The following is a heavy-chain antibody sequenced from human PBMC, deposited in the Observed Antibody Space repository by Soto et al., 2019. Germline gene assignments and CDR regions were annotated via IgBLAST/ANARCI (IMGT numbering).Heavy chain of an antibody. V-gene: IGHV4-30-2*01. CDR3: GRAHGGDYGYGMDV. CDR2: IYHSGYT. Sequence: QLQLQESGSGLVKPSQTLSLTCAVSGGSISSGGYSWIWIRQPPGKGLEWIGYIYHSGYTYYNPLLKSRGTMSVGMSKNQFSPKLSSVTAAFKAVYYCGRAHGGDYGYGMDVWGKGTTVTVYS. J-gene: IGHJ6*04. D-gene: IGHD4-17*01. CDR1: GGSISSGGYS.